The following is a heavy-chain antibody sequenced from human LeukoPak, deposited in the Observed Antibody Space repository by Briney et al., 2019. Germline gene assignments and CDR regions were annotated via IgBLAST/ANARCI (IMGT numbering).Heavy chain of an antibody. V-gene: IGHV4-59*08. CDR2: IYYSWNT. CDR3: ARLRSTYRGSLYSNGMDV. D-gene: IGHD3-10*01. CDR1: GGSISWYY. Sequence: SGTLSLTCTVSGGSISWYYWSWLRQPPGKGLEWIGVIYYSWNTKYKPSLKSRVTISVDTAKNQFSLKVTSVTAADTAVYYCARLRSTYRGSLYSNGMDVWGQGTSVTVSS. J-gene: IGHJ6*02.